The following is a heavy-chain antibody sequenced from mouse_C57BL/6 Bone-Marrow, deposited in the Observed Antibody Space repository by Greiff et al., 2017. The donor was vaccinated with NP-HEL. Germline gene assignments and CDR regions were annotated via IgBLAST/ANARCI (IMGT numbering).Heavy chain of an antibody. V-gene: IGHV2-2*01. Sequence: VKLMESGPGLVQPSQSLSITCTVSGFSLTSYGVHWVRQSPGKGLEWLGVIWSGGSTDYNAAFISRLSISKDNSKSQVFFKMNSLQADDTAIYYCARGRSIYFDYWGQGTTLTVSS. CDR1: GFSLTSYG. CDR3: ARGRSIYFDY. D-gene: IGHD2-10*02. J-gene: IGHJ2*01. CDR2: IWSGGST.